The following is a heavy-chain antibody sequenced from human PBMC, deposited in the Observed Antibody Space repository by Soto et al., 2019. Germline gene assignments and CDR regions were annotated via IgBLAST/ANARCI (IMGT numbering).Heavy chain of an antibody. J-gene: IGHJ6*02. D-gene: IGHD4-17*01. V-gene: IGHV4-39*01. CDR2: IYYSGST. Sequence: QLQLQESGPGLVKPSETLSLTCTVSGASVTSSTYYWGWIRQPPGKGLEWIGSIYYSGSTYYNPSLRRRVTISVDTAKNQVSLKLTSVTAADTAVYYCANDYGDYKSYYGMDVWGQGTTVTVSS. CDR3: ANDYGDYKSYYGMDV. CDR1: GASVTSSTYY.